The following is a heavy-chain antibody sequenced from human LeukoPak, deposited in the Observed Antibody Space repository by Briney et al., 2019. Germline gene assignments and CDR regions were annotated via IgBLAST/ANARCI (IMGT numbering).Heavy chain of an antibody. CDR2: IISDGGIT. CDR3: AREDVDIVVATSGAFDI. D-gene: IGHD2-15*01. CDR1: GFTFSSHW. Sequence: GRTLRLACAASGFTFSSHWMHWVRQSTGKGLVCVSRIISDGGITTCADSVKGRFTISRDNAKNTLYLQMNSLRAEDTAVYYCAREDVDIVVATSGAFDIWGQGTMVTVSS. J-gene: IGHJ3*02. V-gene: IGHV3-74*03.